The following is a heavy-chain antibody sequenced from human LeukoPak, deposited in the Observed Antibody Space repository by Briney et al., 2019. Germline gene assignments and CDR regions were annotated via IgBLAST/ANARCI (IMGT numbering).Heavy chain of an antibody. CDR1: GFTFSSYG. Sequence: PGGSLRLPCAASGFTFSSYGMHWVRQAPGKGLEWVAVIWYDGSNKYYADSVKGRFTISRDNSKNTLYLQMNSLRAEDTAVYYCAKDQSRYSSGWYSYWGQGTLVTVSS. J-gene: IGHJ4*02. CDR2: IWYDGSNK. CDR3: AKDQSRYSSGWYSY. V-gene: IGHV3-33*06. D-gene: IGHD6-19*01.